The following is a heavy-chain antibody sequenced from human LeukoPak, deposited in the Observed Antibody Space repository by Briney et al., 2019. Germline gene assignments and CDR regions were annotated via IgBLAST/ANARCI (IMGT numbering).Heavy chain of an antibody. J-gene: IGHJ3*02. Sequence: GGSLRLSCAASGISFRSYGMHWVRQAPGKGLEWVTFIWYDASNKYYADSVKGRFTISRDNSKNTLYLQMNSLRAEDTAVYYCAREHSWAFDIWGQGTMVTVSS. CDR3: AREHSWAFDI. CDR2: IWYDASNK. V-gene: IGHV3-33*01. D-gene: IGHD1-26*01. CDR1: GISFRSYG.